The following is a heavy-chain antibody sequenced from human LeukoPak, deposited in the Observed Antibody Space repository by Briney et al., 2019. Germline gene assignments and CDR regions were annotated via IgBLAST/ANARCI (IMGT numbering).Heavy chain of an antibody. CDR2: VYYSGNK. V-gene: IGHV4-59*08. D-gene: IGHD6-13*01. CDR1: GGSISSYY. CDR3: ARRARATAGGDYFDY. Sequence: SETLSLTCTVSGGSISSYYRTWVRQPPGNGLEWIGYVYYSGNKNYNPSLTTRVTISADTSKNQFSLKLSSVTAADTAVYYCARRARATAGGDYFDYWGQGTLVTVSS. J-gene: IGHJ4*02.